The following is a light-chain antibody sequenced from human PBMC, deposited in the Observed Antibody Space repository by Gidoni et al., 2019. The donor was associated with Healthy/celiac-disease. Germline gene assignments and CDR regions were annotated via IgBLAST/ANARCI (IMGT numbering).Light chain of an antibody. CDR1: QGISSY. Sequence: AIRMTQSPSSLSASTGDRVTITCRASQGISSYLAWYQQKPGKAPKLLIYAASTLQSGVPSRFSGSGSGTDFTLTISCLQSEDFATYYCQQYYSPRMTFGQGTKVEIK. CDR3: QQYYSPRMT. V-gene: IGKV1-8*01. CDR2: AAS. J-gene: IGKJ1*01.